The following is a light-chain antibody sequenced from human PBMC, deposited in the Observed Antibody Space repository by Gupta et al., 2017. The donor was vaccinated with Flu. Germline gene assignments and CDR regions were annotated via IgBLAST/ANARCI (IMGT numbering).Light chain of an antibody. J-gene: IGLJ3*02. CDR1: SDSVSSSYY. CDR2: NKD. CDR3: VLYMGSDIWV. V-gene: IGLV8-61*01. Sequence: QPVVTQEPSFSVSPGGTVTLTCGLSSDSVSSSYYPSWYQQTPGQAPRTLIYNKDIRSSGVPHRFSGSIRGNKAALTITGAQADDESDYYCVLYMGSDIWVFGGGTKLTVL.